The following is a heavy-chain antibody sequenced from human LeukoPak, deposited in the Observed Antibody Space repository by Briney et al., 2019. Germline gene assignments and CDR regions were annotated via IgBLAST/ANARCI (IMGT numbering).Heavy chain of an antibody. J-gene: IGHJ1*01. V-gene: IGHV5-51*01. CDR2: IYPGDSDT. CDR1: GYSFTTYW. D-gene: IGHD2-15*01. Sequence: GESLKISCKGSGYSFTTYWIGWVRQMPGKGLEWMGIIYPGDSDTRYSPSFQGQVTISADKSISTAYLQWSSLKASDTAMYYCARPYCSGGSCPEYFQHWGQGTLVTVSS. CDR3: ARPYCSGGSCPEYFQH.